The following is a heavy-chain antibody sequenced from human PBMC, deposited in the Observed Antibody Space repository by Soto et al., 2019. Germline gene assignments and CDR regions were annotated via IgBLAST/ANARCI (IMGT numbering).Heavy chain of an antibody. V-gene: IGHV4-30-2*01. J-gene: IGHJ4*02. Sequence: QLQLQESGSGLVKPSQTLSLTCAVSGGSISSGGYSWSWIRQPPGKGLEWIGYMDHSGSTYYNPALKSRVTISVDRSKNQFSLKLSSVTAADTAVYCCARGMTTVTTLDYWGQGTLVTVSS. CDR2: MDHSGST. D-gene: IGHD4-17*01. CDR1: GGSISSGGYS. CDR3: ARGMTTVTTLDY.